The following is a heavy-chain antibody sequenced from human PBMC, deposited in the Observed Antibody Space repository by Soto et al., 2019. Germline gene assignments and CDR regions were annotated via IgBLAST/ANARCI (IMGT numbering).Heavy chain of an antibody. V-gene: IGHV4-31*03. J-gene: IGHJ4*02. CDR3: SRAPETPSILGVALPYFFDY. CDR1: GGSTSSGTSY. CDR2: IFYSGSF. Sequence: QVQLQESGPGLVKPSQTLSLTCTVSGGSTSSGTSYWSWIRQRPGKGLEWIGYIFYSGSFYYTPSLRGRVMILADTSNNQFTLRLSSVTAADTAVYYCSRAPETPSILGVALPYFFDYWGQGALVTVSS. D-gene: IGHD3-3*01.